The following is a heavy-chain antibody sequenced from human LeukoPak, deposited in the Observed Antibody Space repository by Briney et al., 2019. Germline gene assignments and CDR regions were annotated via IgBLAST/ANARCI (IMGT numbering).Heavy chain of an antibody. CDR1: GGSISGYY. CDR2: IYYSGST. J-gene: IGHJ5*02. CDR3: ARDSSGHKYNWFDP. V-gene: IGHV4-59*12. Sequence: KPSETLSLTCTVSGGSISGYYWSWIRQPPGTGLEWIGYIYYSGSTYYNPSLKSRVTISVDTSKNQFSLKLSSVTAADTAVYYCARDSSGHKYNWFDPWGQGTLVTVSS. D-gene: IGHD6-19*01.